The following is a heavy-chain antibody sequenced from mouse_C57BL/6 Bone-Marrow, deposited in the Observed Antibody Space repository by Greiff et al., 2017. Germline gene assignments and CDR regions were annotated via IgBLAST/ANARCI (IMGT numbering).Heavy chain of an antibody. Sequence: EVQLVESGGGLVKPGGSLKLSCAASGFTFSSYAMSWVRQTPEQRLEWVATISDGGSYTYYPDNVKGRFTISGDNAKNNLYLQRSHLKSEDSAMYYCAGDRGEWLLWAMDYWGQGTSVTVSS. CDR3: AGDRGEWLLWAMDY. J-gene: IGHJ4*01. CDR2: ISDGGSYT. CDR1: GFTFSSYA. V-gene: IGHV5-4*01. D-gene: IGHD2-3*01.